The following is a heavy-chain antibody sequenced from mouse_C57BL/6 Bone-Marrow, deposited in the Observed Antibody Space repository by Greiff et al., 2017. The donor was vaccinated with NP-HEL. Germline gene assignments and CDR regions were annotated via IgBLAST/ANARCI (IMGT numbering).Heavy chain of an antibody. CDR3: ARSRSSSYYFDY. V-gene: IGHV1-52*01. CDR2: IDPSDSET. J-gene: IGHJ2*01. D-gene: IGHD1-1*01. Sequence: QVQLQQPGAELVRPGSSVKLSCKASGYTFTSYWMHWVKQRPIQGLEWIGNIDPSDSETHYNQKFKDKATLTVDKSSSTAYMQLSSLTSEDSAVYYCARSRSSSYYFDYWGQGTTLTVSS. CDR1: GYTFTSYW.